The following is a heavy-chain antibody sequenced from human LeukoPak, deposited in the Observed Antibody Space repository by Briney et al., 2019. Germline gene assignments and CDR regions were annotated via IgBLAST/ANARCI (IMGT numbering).Heavy chain of an antibody. CDR2: INPSGGST. CDR3: ARDCSSTTCYLHYFDY. D-gene: IGHD2-2*01. J-gene: IGHJ4*02. V-gene: IGHV1-46*01. Sequence: ASVKVSCKASGYTFTSYYMHWVRQAPGQGLEWMGIINPSGGSTSYARKFQGRVTMTRDTSTSTVYMELSSLRSEDTAVYYCARDCSSTTCYLHYFDYWGQGTLVTVSS. CDR1: GYTFTSYY.